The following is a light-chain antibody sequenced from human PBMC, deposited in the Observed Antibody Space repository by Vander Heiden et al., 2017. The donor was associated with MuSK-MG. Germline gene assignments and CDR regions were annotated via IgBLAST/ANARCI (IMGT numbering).Light chain of an antibody. CDR2: DAS. Sequence: DIQMTQSPSSLSASVGDRVTITCQASQDISNYLNWYQQKPGKAPKLLIYDASNFETGVPSTFSGSGSGTDFTFTISSLHPEAIATYYCQQDDTLPITFGGWTKVELK. J-gene: IGKJ4*01. CDR1: QDISNY. CDR3: QQDDTLPIT. V-gene: IGKV1-33*01.